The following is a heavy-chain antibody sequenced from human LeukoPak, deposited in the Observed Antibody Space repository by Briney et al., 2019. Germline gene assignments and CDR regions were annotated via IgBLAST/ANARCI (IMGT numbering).Heavy chain of an antibody. Sequence: PSGTLSLTCTVSGGSISSYYWSWIRQPPGKGLEWIGYIYYSGSTNYNPSLKSRVTISVDTSKNQFFLKLSSVTAADTAVYYCARQGTYCSSTSCYVGSNYYYYYMDVWGKGTTVTVSS. CDR3: ARQGTYCSSTSCYVGSNYYYYYMDV. CDR2: IYYSGST. D-gene: IGHD2-2*01. CDR1: GGSISSYY. V-gene: IGHV4-59*08. J-gene: IGHJ6*03.